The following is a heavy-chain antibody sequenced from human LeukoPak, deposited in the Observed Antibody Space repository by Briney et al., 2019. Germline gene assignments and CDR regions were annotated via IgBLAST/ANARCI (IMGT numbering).Heavy chain of an antibody. D-gene: IGHD6-19*01. CDR1: GFTFSSYG. J-gene: IGHJ4*02. CDR3: AKGDGIAVAGTYY. CDR2: IRYDGSNK. Sequence: PGGSLRLSCAASGFTFSSYGMHWVRQAPGKGLEWVAFIRYDGSNKYYADSVKGRFTISRDNSKNTLYLQMNSLRAEDTAVYYCAKGDGIAVAGTYYWGQGTLVTVSS. V-gene: IGHV3-30*02.